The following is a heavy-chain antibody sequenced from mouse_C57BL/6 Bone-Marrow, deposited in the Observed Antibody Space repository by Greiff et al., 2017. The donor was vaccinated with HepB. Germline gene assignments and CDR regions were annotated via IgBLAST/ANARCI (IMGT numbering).Heavy chain of an antibody. V-gene: IGHV1-72*01. Sequence: QVQLQQSGAELVKPGASVKLSCKASGYTFTSYWMHWVKQRPGRGLEWIGRIDPNSGGTKYNEKFKSKATLTVDKPSSTAYMQLSSLTSGDSAVYYCARDGAPPLLWGGYFDVWGTGTTVTVSS. CDR3: ARDGAPPLLWGGYFDV. J-gene: IGHJ1*03. CDR2: IDPNSGGT. CDR1: GYTFTSYW. D-gene: IGHD1-1*02.